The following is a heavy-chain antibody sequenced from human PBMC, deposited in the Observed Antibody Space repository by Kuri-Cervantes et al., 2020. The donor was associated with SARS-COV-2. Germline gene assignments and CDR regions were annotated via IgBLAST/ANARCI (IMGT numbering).Heavy chain of an antibody. Sequence: SETLSLTCTVSGGSISSSSYYWGWIRQPPGKGPEWIGYIYYSGSTNYNPSLKSRVTISVDTSKNQFSLKLSSVTAADTAVYYCARVKTIFGVAPFDYWGQGTLVTVSS. J-gene: IGHJ4*02. CDR1: GGSISSSSYY. CDR2: IYYSGST. D-gene: IGHD3-3*01. CDR3: ARVKTIFGVAPFDY. V-gene: IGHV4-61*05.